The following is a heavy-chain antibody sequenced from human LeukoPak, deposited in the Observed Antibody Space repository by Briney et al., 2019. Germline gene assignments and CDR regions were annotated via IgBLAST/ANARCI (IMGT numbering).Heavy chain of an antibody. J-gene: IGHJ4*02. V-gene: IGHV1-69*13. CDR1: GGTFSSYA. D-gene: IGHD4-17*01. Sequence: SVKVSCKASGGTFSSYAISWVRQAPGQGLEWMGGIIPIFGTANYAQKFQGRVTITADESTSTAYMELSSLRSEDTAVYYCARVRGPTVTAYFDHWGQGTLVTVSS. CDR2: IIPIFGTA. CDR3: ARVRGPTVTAYFDH.